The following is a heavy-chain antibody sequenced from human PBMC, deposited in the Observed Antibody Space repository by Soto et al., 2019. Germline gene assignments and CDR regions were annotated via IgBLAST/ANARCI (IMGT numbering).Heavy chain of an antibody. V-gene: IGHV1-2*04. CDR1: GYTFTGYY. J-gene: IGHJ3*02. CDR3: ARVRYYYDSSGYGFDI. D-gene: IGHD3-22*01. CDR2: INPNSGGT. Sequence: ASVKVSCKASGYTFTGYYMHWVRQAPGQGLEWMGWINPNSGGTNYAQKFQGWVTMTRDTSISTDYMELSRLRSDDTAVYYCARVRYYYDSSGYGFDIWGQGTMLTVSS.